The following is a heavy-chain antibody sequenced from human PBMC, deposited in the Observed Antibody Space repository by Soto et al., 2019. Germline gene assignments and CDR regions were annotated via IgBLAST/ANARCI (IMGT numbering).Heavy chain of an antibody. J-gene: IGHJ6*02. CDR2: ISAYNGNT. Sequence: QVQLVQSGAEVKKPGASVKVSCKASGYTFTSYGISWVRQAPGQGLEWMGCISAYNGNTNYAQKLQGRVTMTTDTSTSTAYMDLRSLRSDDTAVYYCARAPYNWKAAGNPISDYYYGMDVWGQGTTVTVSS. D-gene: IGHD1-20*01. CDR3: ARAPYNWKAAGNPISDYYYGMDV. V-gene: IGHV1-18*04. CDR1: GYTFTSYG.